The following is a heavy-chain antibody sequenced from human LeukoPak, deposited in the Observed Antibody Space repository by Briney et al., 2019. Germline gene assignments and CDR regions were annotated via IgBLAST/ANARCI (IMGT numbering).Heavy chain of an antibody. V-gene: IGHV3-7*04. CDR1: GFTFSSYW. D-gene: IGHD4-17*01. J-gene: IGHJ4*02. CDR2: IKQDGSEK. Sequence: GGPLRFSCAASGFTFSSYWMDWFRQAPGKGLEWVANIKQDGSEKYYVDSVKGRFTISRDNAKNSLYLQMNSLRVEDTAVYYCARDKYGAYFDSWGQGTLVTVSS. CDR3: ARDKYGAYFDS.